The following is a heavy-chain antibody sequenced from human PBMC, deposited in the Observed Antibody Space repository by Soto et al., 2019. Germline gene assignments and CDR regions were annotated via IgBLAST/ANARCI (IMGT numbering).Heavy chain of an antibody. CDR1: GGTFNTYT. CDR2: IITMLTVT. Sequence: QVHLIQSGAEVKKPGSSVKVSCKAAGGTFNTYTLIWVRQAPGHGLEWMGRIITMLTVTNSAQNFQGRLTLTAHKSTGTAFMELTSLRSDDTAVYYCAIGSWSAETVDVWGQGTMVTVSS. CDR3: AIGSWSAETVDV. D-gene: IGHD2-2*01. J-gene: IGHJ3*01. V-gene: IGHV1-69*02.